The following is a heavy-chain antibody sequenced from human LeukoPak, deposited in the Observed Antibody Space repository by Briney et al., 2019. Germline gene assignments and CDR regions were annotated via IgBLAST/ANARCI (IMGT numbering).Heavy chain of an antibody. V-gene: IGHV3-43D*03. CDR2: ISWEGGTT. Sequence: GGSLRLSCAASGFSFDDYAMHWVRQAPGKGLEWVSLISWEGGTTYYADSVKGRFSISRDNSKNSLYLEMNSLRAEDTALYYCAKGGYDPDYYFDYWGQGTLVTVSS. CDR3: AKGGYDPDYYFDY. D-gene: IGHD3-16*01. CDR1: GFSFDDYA. J-gene: IGHJ4*02.